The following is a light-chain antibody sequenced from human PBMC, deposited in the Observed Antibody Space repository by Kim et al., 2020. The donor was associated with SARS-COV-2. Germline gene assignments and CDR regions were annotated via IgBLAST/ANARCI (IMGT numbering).Light chain of an antibody. Sequence: QRVIIICSGSSSNIGSNYVYWYQQLPGTAPKLLIYRNNQRPSGVPDRFSCSKSVTSASLAISWLRSEDEADYYCAAWDDSLSGYYVFGTGTKVTVL. CDR2: RNN. J-gene: IGLJ1*01. CDR1: SSNIGSNY. V-gene: IGLV1-47*01. CDR3: AAWDDSLSGYYV.